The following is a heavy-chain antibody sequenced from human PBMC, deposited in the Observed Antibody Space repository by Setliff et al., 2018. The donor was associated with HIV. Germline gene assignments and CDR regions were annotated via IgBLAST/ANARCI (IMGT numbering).Heavy chain of an antibody. V-gene: IGHV1-69*13. CDR2: IIPIFGIA. Sequence: SVKVSCKASGYPFTNFGVSWVRQAPGQGLEWMGGIIPIFGIADYAQKFQGRVAITADESRSTAYMELSSLRSEDTAAYYCSIDVIGGWLRPMPDYWGPGTLVTVSS. D-gene: IGHD5-12*01. J-gene: IGHJ4*02. CDR3: SIDVIGGWLRPMPDY. CDR1: GYPFTNFG.